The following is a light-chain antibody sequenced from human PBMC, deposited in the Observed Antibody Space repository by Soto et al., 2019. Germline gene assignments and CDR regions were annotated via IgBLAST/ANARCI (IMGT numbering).Light chain of an antibody. J-gene: IGKJ1*01. CDR1: QSVSSSY. CDR3: HQYGSSPTWT. V-gene: IGKV3-20*01. CDR2: GAS. Sequence: EIVMTHPPGTLSLSPGERATLSCRASQSVSSSYLAWFQQTPGQAPRLLIYGASSRAAGIPDRFSGSGSGTDFTLTISRLEPEDFAVYYCHQYGSSPTWTFGQGTKVDIK.